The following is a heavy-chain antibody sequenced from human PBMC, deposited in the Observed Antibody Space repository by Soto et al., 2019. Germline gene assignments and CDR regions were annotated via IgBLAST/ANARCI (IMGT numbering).Heavy chain of an antibody. V-gene: IGHV3-48*02. J-gene: IGHJ5*02. CDR2: ISSSSSTI. D-gene: IGHD2-2*01. CDR3: AREVDCSSTSCYVDSLTFDP. Sequence: GGSLRLSCAASGFTFSSYSMNWVRQAPGKGLEWVSYISSSSSTIYYADSVKGRFTISRDNAKNSLYLQMNSLRDEDTAVYYCAREVDCSSTSCYVDSLTFDPWGQGTLVTVSS. CDR1: GFTFSSYS.